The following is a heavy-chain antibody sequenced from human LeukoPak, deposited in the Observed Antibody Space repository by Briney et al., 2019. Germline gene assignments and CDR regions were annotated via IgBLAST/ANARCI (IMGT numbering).Heavy chain of an antibody. J-gene: IGHJ5*02. Sequence: SETLSLTCTVSGGSISPYYWSWIRQPPGKGLEWIGYIYYSGSTNYNPSLKSRVTISVDTSKNQFSLKLTSVTAADTAVYYCARHVWSAAGSLAFDPWGQGTLVTVSS. CDR3: ARHVWSAAGSLAFDP. D-gene: IGHD6-13*01. CDR2: IYYSGST. V-gene: IGHV4-59*08. CDR1: GGSISPYY.